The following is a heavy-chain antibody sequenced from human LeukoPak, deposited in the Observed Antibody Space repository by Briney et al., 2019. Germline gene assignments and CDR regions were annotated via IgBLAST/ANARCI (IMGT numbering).Heavy chain of an antibody. V-gene: IGHV3-7*01. CDR1: GFTFSSHW. D-gene: IGHD4-17*01. CDR2: INQDGSER. CDR3: ARGDFDDYGDYVDAFEF. J-gene: IGHJ3*01. Sequence: GGSLRLSCAASGFTFSSHWMTWVRQAPGKGLEWVANINQDGSERYYVDSVKGRFTISRDNAKNSLYLQMNSLRAEDTAVYYCARGDFDDYGDYVDAFEFWGQGTMVTVSA.